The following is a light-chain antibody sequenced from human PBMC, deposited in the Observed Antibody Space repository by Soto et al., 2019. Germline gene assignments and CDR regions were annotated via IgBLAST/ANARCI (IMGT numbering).Light chain of an antibody. V-gene: IGKV1-27*01. CDR3: QNYHSAPAT. J-gene: IGKJ1*01. CDR1: QDIIKF. Sequence: DIQMTQSPSSLTAFIGDRVTISCLASQDIIKFLAWYQQRPGRIPNVLLYAASTLQPGVPSRFSGSGSGTNFTLTITGLQPEDVATYYCQNYHSAPATFGQGTKVEIK. CDR2: AAS.